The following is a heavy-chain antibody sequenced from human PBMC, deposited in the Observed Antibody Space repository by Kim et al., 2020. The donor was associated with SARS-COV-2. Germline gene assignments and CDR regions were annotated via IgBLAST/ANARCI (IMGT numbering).Heavy chain of an antibody. CDR3: TSPLYDYAWGSYRPGDY. CDR2: IRSKANSYAT. D-gene: IGHD3-16*02. Sequence: GGSLRLSCAASGFTFSGSAMHWVRQASGKGLEWVGRIRSKANSYATAYAASVKGRFTISRDDSKNTAYLQMNSLKTEDTAVYYCTSPLYDYAWGSYRPGDYWGQGTLVTVSS. CDR1: GFTFSGSA. V-gene: IGHV3-73*01. J-gene: IGHJ4*02.